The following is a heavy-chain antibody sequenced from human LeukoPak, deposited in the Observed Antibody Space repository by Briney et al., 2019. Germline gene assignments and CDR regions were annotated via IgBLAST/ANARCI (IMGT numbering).Heavy chain of an antibody. V-gene: IGHV1-8*03. Sequence: ASVKVSCKASGYTFINYDINWVRQAPGHGLEWMGWVSPNSGNTGYAQKFQGRVTITRNTSISTAYMELSSLRSEDTAVYYCARGAPDFWSVYYMDVWGKGTTVTVSS. CDR3: ARGAPDFWSVYYMDV. J-gene: IGHJ6*03. CDR2: VSPNSGNT. CDR1: GYTFINYD. D-gene: IGHD3-3*01.